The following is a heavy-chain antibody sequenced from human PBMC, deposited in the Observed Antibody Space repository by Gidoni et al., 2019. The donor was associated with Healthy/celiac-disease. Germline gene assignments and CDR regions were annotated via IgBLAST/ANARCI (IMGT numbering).Heavy chain of an antibody. CDR3: ARDILAHSSSWYPGMGGFDP. Sequence: QVQLQESGPGLVKPSQTLSLTCTVSGGSISSGGSYWSWIRQHPGKGLEWIGYIYYSGSTYYNPTLKSRVTISVDTSKNQFSLKLSSVTAADTAVYYCARDILAHSSSWYPGMGGFDPWGQGTLVTVSS. CDR2: IYYSGST. D-gene: IGHD6-13*01. V-gene: IGHV4-31*03. CDR1: GGSISSGGSY. J-gene: IGHJ5*02.